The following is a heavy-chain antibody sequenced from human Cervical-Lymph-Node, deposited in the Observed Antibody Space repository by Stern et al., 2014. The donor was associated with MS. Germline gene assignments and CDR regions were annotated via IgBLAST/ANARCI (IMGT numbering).Heavy chain of an antibody. D-gene: IGHD2-15*01. V-gene: IGHV5-51*01. J-gene: IGHJ6*02. CDR1: GYSFADYW. CDR2: VQRGGSET. CDR3: ARHKSVAYYYFGMDV. Sequence: EVQLVESGAEVKKPGESLKISCTASGYSFADYWIAWVRQMPGKGLEWMGIVQRGGSETRYSPSFQGQVPISADKSTTTAYLQWNTLRASDTAVYYCARHKSVAYYYFGMDVWGQGTTVIVSS.